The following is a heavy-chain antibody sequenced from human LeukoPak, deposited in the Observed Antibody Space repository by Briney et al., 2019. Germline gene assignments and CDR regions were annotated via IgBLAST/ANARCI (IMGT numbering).Heavy chain of an antibody. Sequence: GRSLRLSCAASGFTFSSYAMHWVRQAPGKGLEWVAVISYDGSNKYYADSVKGRFTISRDNSKNTLYLQMNSLRAEDTAVYYCAIEMIRMTTAIDYWGQGTLVTVSS. D-gene: IGHD4-17*01. CDR2: ISYDGSNK. V-gene: IGHV3-30-3*01. J-gene: IGHJ4*02. CDR1: GFTFSSYA. CDR3: AIEMIRMTTAIDY.